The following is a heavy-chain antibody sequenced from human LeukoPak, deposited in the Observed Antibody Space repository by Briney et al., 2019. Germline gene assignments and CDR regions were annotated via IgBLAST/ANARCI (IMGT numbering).Heavy chain of an antibody. V-gene: IGHV3-30-3*01. D-gene: IGHD3-3*01. CDR1: GFTFSSYA. CDR3: ARWDDFWSGSEYFDY. Sequence: PGRSARLSCAASGFTFSSYAMHWVRQAPGKGLEWVAVISYDGSNKYYADSVKGRFTISRDNSKNTLYLQMNSLRAEDTAVYYCARWDDFWSGSEYFDYWGQGTLVTVSS. CDR2: ISYDGSNK. J-gene: IGHJ4*02.